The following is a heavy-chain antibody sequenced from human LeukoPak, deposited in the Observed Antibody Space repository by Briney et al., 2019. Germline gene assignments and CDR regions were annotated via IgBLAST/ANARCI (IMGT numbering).Heavy chain of an antibody. Sequence: PGGSLRLSCVASGFTVTNNYMSWVRQAPGKGLEWVSSISSSSSYIYYADSVKGRFTISRDNARNSLYLQMNSLRAEDTAVYYCARAELLWFGEVKYWGQGTLVTVSS. J-gene: IGHJ4*02. CDR3: ARAELLWFGEVKY. D-gene: IGHD3-10*01. CDR2: ISSSSSYI. CDR1: GFTVTNNY. V-gene: IGHV3-21*01.